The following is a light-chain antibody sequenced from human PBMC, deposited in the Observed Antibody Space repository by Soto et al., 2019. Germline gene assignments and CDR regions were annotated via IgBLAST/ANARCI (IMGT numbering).Light chain of an antibody. V-gene: IGKV3-20*01. J-gene: IGKJ1*01. CDR3: QQYGSSPRT. CDR1: QSVSSSY. Sequence: EIVLTQSPGTLSLSPGEGATLSCRASQSVSSSYLAWYQQKPGQAPRLLIYGASSRATGIPGRFRGSGSGTDFPLTISRLEPEDFAVYYCQQYGSSPRTFGQGTKVEFK. CDR2: GAS.